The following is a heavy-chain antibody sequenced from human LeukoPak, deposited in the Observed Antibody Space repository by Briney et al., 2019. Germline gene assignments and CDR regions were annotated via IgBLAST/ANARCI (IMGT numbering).Heavy chain of an antibody. D-gene: IGHD3-16*01. Sequence: SETLSLTCAVSGGSISSGDFSWSWIRLPPGKGLEWIGYFYYGGNTYYNPSLKSRVSISVDRSKSQFSLRLSSVTAADTAVYYCARGMGDNDWDDAFDIWGQGTMVTVSS. CDR2: FYYGGNT. CDR3: ARGMGDNDWDDAFDI. J-gene: IGHJ3*02. V-gene: IGHV4-30-4*07. CDR1: GGSISSGDFS.